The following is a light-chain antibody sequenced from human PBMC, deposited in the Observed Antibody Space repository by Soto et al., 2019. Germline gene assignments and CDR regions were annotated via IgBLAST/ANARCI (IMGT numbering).Light chain of an antibody. J-gene: IGKJ2*01. Sequence: EIVLTQSPGTLSLSPGERATLSCSASQSVNSNYLAWYQHKPGQAPRLLIYGASSRATGIPDRFSGSGSGTDFTLTISRLEPEDFALYYCQQYGTSLYTFGQGTKLEIK. CDR1: QSVNSNY. V-gene: IGKV3-20*01. CDR3: QQYGTSLYT. CDR2: GAS.